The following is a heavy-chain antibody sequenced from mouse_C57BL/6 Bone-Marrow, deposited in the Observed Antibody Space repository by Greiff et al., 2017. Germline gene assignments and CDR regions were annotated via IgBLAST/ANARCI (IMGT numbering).Heavy chain of an antibody. V-gene: IGHV14-4*01. CDR3: TTGYGYGFAY. Sequence: EVQVVESGAELVRPGASVKLSCTASGFNIKDDYMHWVKQRPEQGLEWIGWIDPENGDTEYASKFQGKATITADTSSNTAYLQLSSLTSEDTAVYYCTTGYGYGFAYWGQGTLVTVSA. D-gene: IGHD2-2*01. CDR1: GFNIKDDY. J-gene: IGHJ3*01. CDR2: IDPENGDT.